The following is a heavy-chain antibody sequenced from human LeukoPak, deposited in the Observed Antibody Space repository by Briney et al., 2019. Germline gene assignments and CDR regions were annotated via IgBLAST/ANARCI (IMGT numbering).Heavy chain of an antibody. J-gene: IGHJ4*02. V-gene: IGHV1-69*13. D-gene: IGHD1-26*01. CDR1: GGTFSSYG. CDR3: ARDVYSGSYFDY. Sequence: SVKVSCKASGGTFSSYGISWVRQAPGQGLEWMGGIIPIFGTANYAQKFQGRVTITADESTSTAYMEPSSLRSEDTAVYYCARDVYSGSYFDYWGQGTLVTVSS. CDR2: IIPIFGTA.